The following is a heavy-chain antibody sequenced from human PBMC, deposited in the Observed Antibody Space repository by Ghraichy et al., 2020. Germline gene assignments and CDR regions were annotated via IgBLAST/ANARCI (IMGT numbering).Heavy chain of an antibody. Sequence: SETLSLTCTVSGGSISSYYWSWIRQPPGKGLEWIGYIYYSGSTNYNPSLKSRVTISVDTSKNQFSLKLSSVTAADTAVYYCASARLSGYGVNWFDPWGQGTLVTVSS. J-gene: IGHJ5*02. CDR3: ASARLSGYGVNWFDP. D-gene: IGHD4-17*01. V-gene: IGHV4-59*01. CDR1: GGSISSYY. CDR2: IYYSGST.